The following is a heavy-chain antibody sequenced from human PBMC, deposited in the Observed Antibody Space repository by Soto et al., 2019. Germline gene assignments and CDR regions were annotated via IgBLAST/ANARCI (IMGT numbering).Heavy chain of an antibody. D-gene: IGHD6-13*01. CDR3: ARKPRLAAAEFDY. CDR1: ARSITPDY. Sequence: SQTLSLTCTVSARSITPDYLSWIRQPPGKGLEWIGYIYYSGNTYYTPSLLSRVTMSVDTAKNQFSLKLTSVTAVDTAVYYCARKPRLAAAEFDYWGQG. J-gene: IGHJ4*02. V-gene: IGHV4-59*12. CDR2: IYYSGNT.